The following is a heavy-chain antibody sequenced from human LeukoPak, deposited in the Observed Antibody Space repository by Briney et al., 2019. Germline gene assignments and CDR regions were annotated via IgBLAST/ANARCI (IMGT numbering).Heavy chain of an antibody. CDR3: ARGGGVVPAAILLYYWFDP. CDR2: ISSSGTYK. V-gene: IGHV3-21*01. Sequence: GGSLRLSCAASGFSFSAYTINWLRQAPGKGLQWVSSISSSGTYKLYADSLKGRFSISRDNAKNSLYLQMNSLRAEDTAVYYCARGGGVVPAAILLYYWFDPWGQGTLVTVSS. J-gene: IGHJ5*02. CDR1: GFSFSAYT. D-gene: IGHD2-2*02.